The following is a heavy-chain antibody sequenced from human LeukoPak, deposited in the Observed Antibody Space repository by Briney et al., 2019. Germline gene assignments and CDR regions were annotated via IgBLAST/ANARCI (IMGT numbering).Heavy chain of an antibody. V-gene: IGHV4-34*01. CDR3: AREGYDFWSGYYIGY. CDR2: INHSGST. CDR1: GGSFSGYY. D-gene: IGHD3-3*01. Sequence: PSETLSLTCAVYGGSFSGYYWSWIRQPPGKGLEWIGEINHSGSTNYNPSLKSRVTISVGTSKNQFSLKLSSVTAADTAVYYCAREGYDFWSGYYIGYWGQGTLVTVSS. J-gene: IGHJ4*02.